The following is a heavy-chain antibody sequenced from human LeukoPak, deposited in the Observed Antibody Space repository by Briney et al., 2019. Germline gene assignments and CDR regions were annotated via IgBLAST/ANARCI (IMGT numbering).Heavy chain of an antibody. CDR2: IWYDGSNK. CDR3: ARAPVMVRGVLDY. J-gene: IGHJ4*02. Sequence: GGSLRLSCAASGFTFSSYGMHWVRQAPGKGLEWVAVIWYDGSNKYYADSVKGRFTISRDNSKNTLYLQMNSLRAEDTAAYYCARAPVMVRGVLDYWGQGTLVTVSS. CDR1: GFTFSSYG. D-gene: IGHD3-10*01. V-gene: IGHV3-33*01.